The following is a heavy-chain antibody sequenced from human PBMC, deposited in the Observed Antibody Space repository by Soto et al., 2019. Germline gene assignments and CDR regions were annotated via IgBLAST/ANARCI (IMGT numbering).Heavy chain of an antibody. V-gene: IGHV5-10-1*01. Sequence: PGESLKISCKGSGYSSTSYWISWVRQMPGKGLEWMGRIDPSDSYTNYSPSFQGHVTISADKSISTAYLQWSSLKASDTAMYYCASSGYCSSTSCYGPYYYYCMDAWGQGTTVTVSS. D-gene: IGHD2-2*01. J-gene: IGHJ6*02. CDR3: ASSGYCSSTSCYGPYYYYCMDA. CDR2: IDPSDSYT. CDR1: GYSSTSYW.